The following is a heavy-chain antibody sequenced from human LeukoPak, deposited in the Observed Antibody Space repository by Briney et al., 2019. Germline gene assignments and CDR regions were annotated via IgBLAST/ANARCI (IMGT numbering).Heavy chain of an antibody. CDR1: GGSISSYY. CDR2: IYYSGST. D-gene: IGHD4-17*01. V-gene: IGHV4-59*01. CDR3: ARVKRAVTIQYAFDI. J-gene: IGHJ3*02. Sequence: SETLSLTCTVSGGSISSYYWSWIRQPPGKGLEWIGYIYYSGSTNYNPSLKSRVTISVDTSKNQFSLKMTSVTAADTAVYYCARVKRAVTIQYAFDIWGQGTMVTVSS.